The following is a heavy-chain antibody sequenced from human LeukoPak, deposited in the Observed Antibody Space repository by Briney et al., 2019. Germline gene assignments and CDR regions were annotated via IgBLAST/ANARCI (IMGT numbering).Heavy chain of an antibody. CDR1: GFTFSTYA. CDR2: ISSSGSTI. J-gene: IGHJ4*02. CDR3: ARVNGGGWNPGWTSFDY. Sequence: GGSLRLSCAASGFTFSTYAMHWVRQAPGKGLEWVSYISSSGSTIYYADSVKGRFTISRDNAKNSLYLQMNSLRAEDTAVYYCARVNGGGWNPGWTSFDYWGQGTLVTVSS. V-gene: IGHV3-48*04. D-gene: IGHD6-19*01.